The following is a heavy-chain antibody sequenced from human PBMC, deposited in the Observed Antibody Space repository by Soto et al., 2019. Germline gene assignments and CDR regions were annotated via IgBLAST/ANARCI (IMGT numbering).Heavy chain of an antibody. J-gene: IGHJ6*02. V-gene: IGHV4-34*01. CDR3: ARVGFLGYCISTSCSPHLYYYYGMDV. CDR2: INHSGST. CDR1: GGSFSGYY. Sequence: SETLSLTCAVYGGSFSGYYWSWIRQPPGKGLEWIGEINHSGSTNYNPSLKSRVTISVDTSKNQFSLKLSSVTAADTAVYYCARVGFLGYCISTSCSPHLYYYYGMDVWGQGTTVTV. D-gene: IGHD2-2*01.